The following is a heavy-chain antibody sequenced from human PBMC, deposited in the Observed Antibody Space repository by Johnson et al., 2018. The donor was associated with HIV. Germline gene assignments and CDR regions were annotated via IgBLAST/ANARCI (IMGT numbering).Heavy chain of an antibody. Sequence: VQLVESGGGLVQPGGSLRLSCAASGFTFSSYWMHWVRQAPGKGLVWVSRINSDGSSTSYADSVKGRFTISRDNAKNTLYLQMNSLRAEDMAVYYCARGGRGYSYSYAFDIWGQGTMVTVSS. J-gene: IGHJ3*02. CDR1: GFTFSSYW. CDR2: INSDGSST. D-gene: IGHD5-18*01. V-gene: IGHV3-74*01. CDR3: ARGGRGYSYSYAFDI.